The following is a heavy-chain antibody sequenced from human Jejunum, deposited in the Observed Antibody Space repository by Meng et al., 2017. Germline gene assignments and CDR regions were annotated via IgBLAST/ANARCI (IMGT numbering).Heavy chain of an antibody. Sequence: VRLRASGPGLVRPSVTLSLTRAVSGGSVSGRSFFWTWLRQPPGTGLELIGYVFDSGSTKYNPSLSSRVTISADTSKNQFSLEFSSVTAADTAVYYCATDVYGDGLAYLDYWGQGSLVTVSS. CDR1: GGSVSGRSFF. CDR2: VFDSGST. CDR3: ATDVYGDGLAYLDY. D-gene: IGHD4-17*01. V-gene: IGHV4-61*01. J-gene: IGHJ4*02.